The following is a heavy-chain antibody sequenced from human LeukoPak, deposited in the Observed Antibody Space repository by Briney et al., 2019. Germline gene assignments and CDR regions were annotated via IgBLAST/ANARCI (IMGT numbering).Heavy chain of an antibody. CDR1: GSSISSYY. CDR3: ARDLGAGGDY. J-gene: IGHJ4*02. Sequence: SETLSLTCTVSGSSISSYYWSWIRQPPGKGLEWIGYIYYSGNTNYNPSLKSRVTISVDTSKNQFSLKLSSVTAADTAVYYCARDLGAGGDYWGQGTLVTVSS. CDR2: IYYSGNT. V-gene: IGHV4-59*12. D-gene: IGHD3-16*01.